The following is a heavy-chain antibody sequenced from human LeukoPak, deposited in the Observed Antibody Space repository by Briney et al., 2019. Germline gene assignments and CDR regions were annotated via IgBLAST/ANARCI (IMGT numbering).Heavy chain of an antibody. Sequence: GGSLRLSCAASAFTFSSYWMSWVRHAPGKGLEWVANITQDGSEKYYVYSVKGRFTISRDNAKNSLYLQMNSLRAEDTAVYYCARPPLGYCTGGSCSFDPWGQGTLVTVSS. D-gene: IGHD2-15*01. J-gene: IGHJ5*02. V-gene: IGHV3-7*01. CDR1: AFTFSSYW. CDR3: ARPPLGYCTGGSCSFDP. CDR2: ITQDGSEK.